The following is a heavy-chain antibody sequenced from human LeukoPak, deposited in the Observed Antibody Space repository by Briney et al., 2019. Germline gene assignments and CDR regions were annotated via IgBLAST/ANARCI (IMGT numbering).Heavy chain of an antibody. D-gene: IGHD6-19*01. CDR2: IYYSGST. CDR3: AKVRSSGWLDY. CDR1: GGSISSYY. J-gene: IGHJ4*02. V-gene: IGHV4-59*01. Sequence: PSETLSLTCTVSGGSISSYYWSWIRQPPGKGLEWIGYIYYSGSTNYNPSLKSRVTISVDTPKNQFSLKLSSVTAADTAVYYCAKVRSSGWLDYWGQGTLVTVSS.